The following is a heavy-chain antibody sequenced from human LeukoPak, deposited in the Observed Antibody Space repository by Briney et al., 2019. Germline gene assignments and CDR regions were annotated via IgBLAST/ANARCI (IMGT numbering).Heavy chain of an antibody. CDR1: GYSISSGYY. Sequence: SETLSLTCTVSGYSISSGYYWAWIRQPPGKGLEWIGSIYYSGNTYYNASLKSRVSISVDTSKNQFSLRLTSVTAADTAVYYCARQTGSGLFILPGGQGKLVTVSS. CDR3: ARQTGSGLFILP. J-gene: IGHJ4*02. D-gene: IGHD3-10*01. V-gene: IGHV4-38-2*02. CDR2: IYYSGNT.